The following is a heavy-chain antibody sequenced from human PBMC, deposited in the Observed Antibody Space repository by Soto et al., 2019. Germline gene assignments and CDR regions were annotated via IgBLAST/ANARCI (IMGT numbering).Heavy chain of an antibody. CDR2: ISGSGGST. CDR3: EKEHIGWDGWCDT. CDR1: GFTFSNYA. Sequence: EVQLLESGGGLVQPGGSLRLSCAASGFTFSNYAMSWVRQAPGKGLEWVSTISGSGGSTYHADAVQGRLTISRDNSPKTLDLQMNSLRAEDTAVYECEKEHIGWDGWCDTLGQGTLVTFSS. J-gene: IGHJ5*02. D-gene: IGHD6-19*01. V-gene: IGHV3-23*01.